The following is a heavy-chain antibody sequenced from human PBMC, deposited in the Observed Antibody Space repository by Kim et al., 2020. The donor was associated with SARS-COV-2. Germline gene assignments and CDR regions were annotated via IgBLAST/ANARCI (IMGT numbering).Heavy chain of an antibody. CDR1: GYTFTSYY. CDR2: INPSTGST. D-gene: IGHD1-20*01. V-gene: IGHV1-46*01. CDR3: ARVYNWNDVHDY. Sequence: ASVKVSCKASGYTFTSYYIHWVRQAPGQGLEWMGIINPSTGSTTYAQTLQDRLTMTRDTSTSTVYMDLSSLRSEDTAVYYCARVYNWNDVHDYWGQGTLVTVSS. J-gene: IGHJ4*02.